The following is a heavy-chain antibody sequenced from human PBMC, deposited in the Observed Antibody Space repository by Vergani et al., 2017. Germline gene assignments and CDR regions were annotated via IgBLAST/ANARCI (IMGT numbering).Heavy chain of an antibody. V-gene: IGHV3-9*01. J-gene: IGHJ4*02. CDR1: GFTFDDYA. D-gene: IGHD3-10*01. CDR3: AKDSGGPLDY. Sequence: EVQLVESGGGLVQPGGSLRLSCAASGFTFDDYAMHWVRQAPGKGLEWVSGISWNSGSIGYADSGKGRFTISRDNAKNSLYLQMNSLRAEDTALYYCAKDSGGPLDYWGQGTLVTVSS. CDR2: ISWNSGSI.